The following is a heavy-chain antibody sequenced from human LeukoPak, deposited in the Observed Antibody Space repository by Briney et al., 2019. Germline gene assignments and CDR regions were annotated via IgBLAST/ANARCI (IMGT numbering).Heavy chain of an antibody. CDR2: ISGSGGST. Sequence: AGGSLRLSCAASGLTFSSYAMSWVRQAPGKGLEWVSAISGSGGSTYYADSVKGRFTISRDNSKNTLYLQMNSLRAEDTAVYYCAKDGQGGSTAFDYWGQGTLVTVSS. V-gene: IGHV3-23*01. D-gene: IGHD5-12*01. CDR3: AKDGQGGSTAFDY. J-gene: IGHJ4*02. CDR1: GLTFSSYA.